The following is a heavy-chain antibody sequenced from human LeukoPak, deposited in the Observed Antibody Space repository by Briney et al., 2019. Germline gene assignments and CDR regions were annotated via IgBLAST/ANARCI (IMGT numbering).Heavy chain of an antibody. V-gene: IGHV3-21*01. D-gene: IGHD2-15*01. CDR1: GFTLSSYS. CDR3: ARVYCSGGSCYPGAFDI. Sequence: GGSLRLSCAASGFTLSSYSMNWVRQAPGKGLEWVSSISSSSSYIYYADSVKGRFTISRDNAKNSLYLQMNSLRAEDTAVYYCARVYCSGGSCYPGAFDIWGQGTMVTVSS. J-gene: IGHJ3*02. CDR2: ISSSSSYI.